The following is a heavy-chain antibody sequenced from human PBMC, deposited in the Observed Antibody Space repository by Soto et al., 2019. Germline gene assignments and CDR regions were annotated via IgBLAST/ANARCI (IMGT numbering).Heavy chain of an antibody. Sequence: PSETLSLTCTVSVGSIRSFYWSWIRQPPGKGLEWIGYIYYSGSTNYNPSLKSRVTISVDTSKNQFSLKLSSVTAADTAVYYCARLDHYYDNPGYWGQGTLVTVSS. CDR3: ARLDHYYDNPGY. CDR1: VGSIRSFY. J-gene: IGHJ4*02. CDR2: IYYSGST. D-gene: IGHD3-22*01. V-gene: IGHV4-59*08.